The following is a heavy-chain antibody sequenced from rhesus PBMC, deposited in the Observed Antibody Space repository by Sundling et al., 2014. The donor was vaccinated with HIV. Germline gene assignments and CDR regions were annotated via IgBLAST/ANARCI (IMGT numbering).Heavy chain of an antibody. CDR3: ARRITTQFDF. V-gene: IGHV4-99*01. Sequence: QVQLQESGPGLVKPSETLSLTCAVSGYSISSGYYWGWIRQPPGKGLEWIGTIYGNSAATYYHPTLKNRVTLSVDTSENQFSLKLSSVTAADTAVYYCARRITTQFDFWGQGLLVIVSS. CDR2: IYGNSAAT. CDR1: GYSISSGYY. J-gene: IGHJ4*01. D-gene: IGHD1-20*01.